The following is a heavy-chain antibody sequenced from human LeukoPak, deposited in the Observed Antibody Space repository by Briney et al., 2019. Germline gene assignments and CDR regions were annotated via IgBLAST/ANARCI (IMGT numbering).Heavy chain of an antibody. CDR1: GFTFSSYA. Sequence: VQLVESGGGVVQPGRSLRLSCAASGFTFSSYAMHWVRQAPGKGLEWVSSISSSSSYIYYADSVKGRFTISRDNAKNSLYLQMNSLRAEDTAVYYCARGGIGYYYYYGMDVWGQGTTVTVSS. CDR3: ARGGIGYYYYYGMDV. J-gene: IGHJ6*02. D-gene: IGHD2-15*01. V-gene: IGHV3-21*01. CDR2: ISSSSSYI.